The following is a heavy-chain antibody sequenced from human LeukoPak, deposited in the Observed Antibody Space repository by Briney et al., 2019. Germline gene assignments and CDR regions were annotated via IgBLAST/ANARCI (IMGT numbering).Heavy chain of an antibody. CDR1: GFTFSNSW. Sequence: GGSLRLSRAASGFTFSNSWMHWVRQAQGKRLVWVSRINTDGSTTNYADSVKGRFTISRDNARNTVYLQMNSLRAEDSAVYYCANSYSPPHFWGQGTLVTVSS. CDR2: INTDGSTT. CDR3: ANSYSPPHF. J-gene: IGHJ4*02. V-gene: IGHV3-74*01. D-gene: IGHD3-10*01.